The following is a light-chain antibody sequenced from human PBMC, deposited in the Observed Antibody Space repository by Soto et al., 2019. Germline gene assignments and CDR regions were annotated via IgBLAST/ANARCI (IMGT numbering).Light chain of an antibody. V-gene: IGKV3-15*01. CDR1: QSISTN. CDR2: GAS. CDR3: QQYNKWPPFT. J-gene: IGKJ2*01. Sequence: EIVMTQSPATLPVSPGERVTLSCTASQSISTNLAWYQHKPGQAPRLLIYGASTRPTGIPARFSGSGSGTEFTLTISSLQSEDFAVYYCQQYNKWPPFTFGRGTKVDIK.